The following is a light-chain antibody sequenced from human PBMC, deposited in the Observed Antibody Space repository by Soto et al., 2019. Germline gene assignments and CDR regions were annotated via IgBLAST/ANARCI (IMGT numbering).Light chain of an antibody. CDR3: QQRHMWPIT. Sequence: DIVLTQSPGTLALSPGERATLSCRASQSVSSSYLAWYQQKPGQAPRLLIYGASSRATGIPDRFSGSGSGTDFTLTISSLEPEDSAVYYCQQRHMWPITFGQGTRLEIK. CDR1: QSVSSSY. J-gene: IGKJ5*01. V-gene: IGKV3D-20*02. CDR2: GAS.